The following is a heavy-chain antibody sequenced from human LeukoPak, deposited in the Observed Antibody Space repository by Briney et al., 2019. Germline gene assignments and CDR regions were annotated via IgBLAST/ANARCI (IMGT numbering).Heavy chain of an antibody. V-gene: IGHV1-8*03. CDR2: RNPNSGNT. J-gene: IGHJ4*02. CDR3: ARAYGSGSYSLSY. D-gene: IGHD3-10*01. Sequence: DSVNLSCKASGYTFTSYDINWVRQATGQGIELKGWRNPNSGNTGYAQKFQGRVTITRNTSISPAYMELSSRRSEDTAVYDCARAYGSGSYSLSYWGQGTLVTVSS. CDR1: GYTFTSYD.